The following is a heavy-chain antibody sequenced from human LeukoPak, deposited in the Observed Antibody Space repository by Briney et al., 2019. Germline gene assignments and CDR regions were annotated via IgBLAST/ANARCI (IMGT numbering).Heavy chain of an antibody. V-gene: IGHV1-3*03. CDR1: GFTFSSYA. Sequence: GGSLRLSCAASGFTFSSYAMHWVRQAPGQRLEWMGWINAGNGNTKYSQEFQGRVTITRDTSASTAYMELSSLRSEDMAVYYCARRYSSGWYDYWGQGTLVTVSS. CDR3: ARRYSSGWYDY. D-gene: IGHD6-19*01. CDR2: INAGNGNT. J-gene: IGHJ4*02.